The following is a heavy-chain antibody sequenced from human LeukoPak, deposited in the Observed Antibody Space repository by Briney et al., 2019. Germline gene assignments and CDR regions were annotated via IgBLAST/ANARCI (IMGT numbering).Heavy chain of an antibody. CDR1: GGSFSGYY. D-gene: IGHD3-22*01. J-gene: IGHJ5*02. CDR2: INHSGST. V-gene: IGHV4-34*01. CDR3: ARRRPSTMIVVINNWFDP. Sequence: PSETLSLTCAVYGGSFSGYYWSWIRQPPGKGLEWIGEINHSGSTNYNPSLTSRVTISVDTSKNQFSLKLSSVTAADTAVCYCARRRPSTMIVVINNWFDPWGQGTLVTVSS.